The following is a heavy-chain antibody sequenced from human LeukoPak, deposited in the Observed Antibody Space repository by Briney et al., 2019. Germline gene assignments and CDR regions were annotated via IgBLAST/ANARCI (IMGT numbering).Heavy chain of an antibody. D-gene: IGHD2-15*01. CDR3: ARGGYHHGFDI. J-gene: IGHJ3*02. CDR1: GFTFNSYW. CDR2: INSDGSDT. Sequence: PGGSLRLSCAASGFTFNSYWFHWVRQAPGKGLVWVSRINSDGSDTIYVDSVKGRFTISRDNAKGTVYLQMNSLEAEDTAVYYSARGGYHHGFDIWGQGTMVTVSS. V-gene: IGHV3-74*01.